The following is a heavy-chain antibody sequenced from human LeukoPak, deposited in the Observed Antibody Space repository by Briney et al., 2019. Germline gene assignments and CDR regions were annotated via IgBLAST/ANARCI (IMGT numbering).Heavy chain of an antibody. V-gene: IGHV3-30*18. CDR2: ISYDGSNK. D-gene: IGHD1-26*01. J-gene: IGHJ4*02. CDR1: WFTFRSYC. Sequence: GSLRLSLSSSWFTFRSYCMHWVRQAPGKGVEGGGVISYDGSNKYYADSVKGRFTISRDNSKNTLYLQMNSLRAEDTAVYYCAKESTWELLLPAYYFDYWGQGTLVTVSS. CDR3: AKESTWELLLPAYYFDY.